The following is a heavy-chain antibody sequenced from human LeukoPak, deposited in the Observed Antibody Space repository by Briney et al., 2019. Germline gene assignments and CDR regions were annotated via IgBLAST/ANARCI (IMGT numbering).Heavy chain of an antibody. Sequence: GGSLRLSCAASGFTFSSYSMNWVRQAPGKGLEWVSSISSTSGYIYYADSVRGRFTISRDNAKNTLYLQMNSLRVEDTAVYYCAKGISDAFDIWGQGTMVAVSS. J-gene: IGHJ3*02. CDR3: AKGISDAFDI. V-gene: IGHV3-21*01. CDR2: ISSTSGYI. CDR1: GFTFSSYS.